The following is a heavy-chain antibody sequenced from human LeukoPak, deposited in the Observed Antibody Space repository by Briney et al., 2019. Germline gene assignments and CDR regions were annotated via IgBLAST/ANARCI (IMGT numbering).Heavy chain of an antibody. V-gene: IGHV1-2*02. D-gene: IGHD3-10*01. Sequence: GASVKVSCKASGYTFTGYYMHWVRQAPGQGLEWMGWINPNSGGTNYAQKFQGRVTMTRDTSISTAYMELSRLRSDDTAVYYCARDRSERGYYYGSGSYFFNWFDPWGQGTLVTVSS. CDR1: GYTFTGYY. CDR3: ARDRSERGYYYGSGSYFFNWFDP. CDR2: INPNSGGT. J-gene: IGHJ5*02.